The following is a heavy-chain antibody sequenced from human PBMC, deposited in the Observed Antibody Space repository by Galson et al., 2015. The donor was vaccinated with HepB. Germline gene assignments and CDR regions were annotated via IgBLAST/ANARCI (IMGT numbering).Heavy chain of an antibody. D-gene: IGHD1-26*01. CDR3: ARRYSGSYPDY. J-gene: IGHJ4*02. CDR1: GFTFSSYG. Sequence: SLRLSCAASGFTFSSYGMHWVRQAPGKGLEWVAVIWYDGSNKYYADSVKGRFTISRDNSKNTLYLQMNSLRAEDTAVYYCARRYSGSYPDYWGQGTLVTVSS. CDR2: IWYDGSNK. V-gene: IGHV3-33*08.